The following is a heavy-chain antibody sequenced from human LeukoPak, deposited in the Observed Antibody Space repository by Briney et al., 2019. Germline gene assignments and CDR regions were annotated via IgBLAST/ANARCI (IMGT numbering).Heavy chain of an antibody. Sequence: PSETLSLTCAVYGGSFSGYYWGWIRQPPGKGLEWIGSIYYSGSTYYNPSLKSRVTISVDTSKNQFSLKLSSVTAANTAVYYCARYAVLLWFGEFDGDFDYWGQGTLVTVSS. D-gene: IGHD3-10*01. V-gene: IGHV4-39*01. CDR3: ARYAVLLWFGEFDGDFDY. J-gene: IGHJ4*02. CDR2: IYYSGST. CDR1: GGSFSGYY.